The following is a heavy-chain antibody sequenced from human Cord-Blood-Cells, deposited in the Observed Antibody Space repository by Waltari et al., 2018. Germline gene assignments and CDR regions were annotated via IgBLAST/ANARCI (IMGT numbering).Heavy chain of an antibody. J-gene: IGHJ4*02. Sequence: QVQLVQSGAEVKKPGSSVKVSCKASGGTFSSYAISWVRQAPGQGLEWMGRIIPILGIANYAQKFQGRVTITADKSTSTAYMELSSLRSEDTAVYYCAREVIWGSPPFDYWGQGTLVTVSS. CDR3: AREVIWGSPPFDY. CDR1: GGTFSSYA. V-gene: IGHV1-69*09. CDR2: IIPILGIA. D-gene: IGHD2-21*01.